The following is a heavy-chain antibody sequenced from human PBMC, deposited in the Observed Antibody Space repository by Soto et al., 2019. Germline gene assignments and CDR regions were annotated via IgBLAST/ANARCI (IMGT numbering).Heavy chain of an antibody. D-gene: IGHD3-9*01. CDR2: IWYDGSNK. J-gene: IGHJ1*01. V-gene: IGHV3-33*01. CDR1: GFSFSNYG. CDR3: ARRPRVENTLMAGFPG. Sequence: QVQLVESGGGVVQPGRSLRLSCAGSGFSFSNYGMHWVRQAPGKGLEWVALIWYDGSNKYYADSVKGRFTISRDNSKNALYLQMSSLKNEDTAVYYGARRPRVENTLMAGFPGWGQGTLVTVSS.